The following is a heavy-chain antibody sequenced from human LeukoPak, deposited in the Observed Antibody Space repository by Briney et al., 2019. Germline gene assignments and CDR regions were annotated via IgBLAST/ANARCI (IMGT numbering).Heavy chain of an antibody. CDR2: ISWNSGSI. Sequence: SLMLSCAASAFTFDDYAMHWVRQAPRKSLVWVLGISWNSGSIGYADSVKGRFTISRDNAKNSLYLQMNSLRAEDTALYYCAKDRMESGHYNGFDYWGQGTLVTVSS. CDR1: AFTFDDYA. CDR3: AKDRMESGHYNGFDY. V-gene: IGHV3-9*01. D-gene: IGHD3-22*01. J-gene: IGHJ4*02.